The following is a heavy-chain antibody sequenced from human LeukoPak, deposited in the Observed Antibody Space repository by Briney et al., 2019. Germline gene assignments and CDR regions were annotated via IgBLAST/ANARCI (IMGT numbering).Heavy chain of an antibody. Sequence: GGSLRLSCAASGFTFSSYAMHWVRQAPGKGLEWVAVISFDGSNKYYADSMKGRFTISRDNSKNTLYLQMNSLRAEDTAVYYCARPLVSGYGSGSYYSSDAFDIWGQGTMVTVSS. CDR1: GFTFSSYA. CDR3: ARPLVSGYGSGSYYSSDAFDI. V-gene: IGHV3-30*04. J-gene: IGHJ3*02. D-gene: IGHD3-10*01. CDR2: ISFDGSNK.